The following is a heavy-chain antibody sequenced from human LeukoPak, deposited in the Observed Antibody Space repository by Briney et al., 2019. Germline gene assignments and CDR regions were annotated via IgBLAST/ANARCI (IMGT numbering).Heavy chain of an antibody. Sequence: SVKVSCKASGGTFSSYAISWVRQVPGQGLEWMGGIIPIFDAANYAEKFQGRVTITADKSTSTAYMELSSLRYEDTAVYYCARRLGLRWDLQAFDIWGQGTMVTVPS. CDR3: ARRLGLRWDLQAFDI. V-gene: IGHV1-69*06. CDR1: GGTFSSYA. J-gene: IGHJ3*02. CDR2: IIPIFDAA. D-gene: IGHD4-23*01.